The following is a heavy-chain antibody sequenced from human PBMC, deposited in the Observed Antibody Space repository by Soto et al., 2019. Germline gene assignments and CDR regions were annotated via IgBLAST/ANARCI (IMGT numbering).Heavy chain of an antibody. CDR1: GGTFSSYS. D-gene: IGHD1-26*01. Sequence: QVQLVQSGAEVKKPGSSVKVSCKASGGTFSSYSINWVRQAPGQGLEWMGGIIPIFGTANYAQKFQGRVTITAVTSTSTAYMELSSLRSEDTAVYYSAGDGGRHSGGIDYWGQGTLVTVSS. CDR3: AGDGGRHSGGIDY. V-gene: IGHV1-69*06. CDR2: IIPIFGTA. J-gene: IGHJ4*02.